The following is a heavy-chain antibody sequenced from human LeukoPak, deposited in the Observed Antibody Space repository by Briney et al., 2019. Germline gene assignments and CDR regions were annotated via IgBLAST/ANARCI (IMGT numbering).Heavy chain of an antibody. CDR2: IYHSGST. J-gene: IGHJ4*02. Sequence: PSETLSLTCTVSGYSISSGYYWGWIRQPPGKGLEWIGSIYHSGSTYYNPSLKSRVTISVDTSKNQFSLKLSSVTAADTAVYYCARAGSGSFRYFDYWGQGTLVTVSS. D-gene: IGHD1-26*01. CDR3: ARAGSGSFRYFDY. CDR1: GYSISSGYY. V-gene: IGHV4-38-2*02.